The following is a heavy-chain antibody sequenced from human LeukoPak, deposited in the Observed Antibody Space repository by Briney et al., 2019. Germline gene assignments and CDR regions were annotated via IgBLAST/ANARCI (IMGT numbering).Heavy chain of an antibody. D-gene: IGHD5-24*01. Sequence: GGSLRLSCVVSEFTFSSNWMNWVRQAPGKGLEWVANIKSDGSEKYYADSVKGRFTIFRDNAKNSLYLQMNSLKAEDTAVYYCASGSGWRQLYWGQGTLVTVSP. CDR2: IKSDGSEK. CDR3: ASGSGWRQLY. J-gene: IGHJ4*02. V-gene: IGHV3-7*01. CDR1: EFTFSSNW.